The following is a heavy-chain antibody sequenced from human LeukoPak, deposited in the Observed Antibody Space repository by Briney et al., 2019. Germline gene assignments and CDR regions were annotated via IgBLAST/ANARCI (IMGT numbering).Heavy chain of an antibody. D-gene: IGHD3-22*01. V-gene: IGHV4-4*07. J-gene: IGHJ3*02. Sequence: PSETLSLTCTVSGGSISSYYWSWIRQPAGKGLEWIGRIYTSGSTNYNPSLKSRVTISVDTSKNQFSLKLSSVTAADTAVYYCARDSITMIVGGYAFDIWGQGTMVTVSS. CDR3: ARDSITMIVGGYAFDI. CDR2: IYTSGST. CDR1: GGSISSYY.